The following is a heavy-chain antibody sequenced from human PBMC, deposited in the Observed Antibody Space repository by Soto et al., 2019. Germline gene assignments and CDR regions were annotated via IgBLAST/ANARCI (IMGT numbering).Heavy chain of an antibody. J-gene: IGHJ6*02. CDR3: ARSSTVTKIYYYYYGMDV. Sequence: QVQLMQSGAEVKKPGASVKVSCKASGYTFTSYDINWVRQATGQGLEWMGWMNPNSGNTGYAQKFQGRVTMTRNTSISTAYMELSSLRSEDTAVYYCARSSTVTKIYYYYYGMDVWGQGTTVTVSS. V-gene: IGHV1-8*01. CDR1: GYTFTSYD. CDR2: MNPNSGNT. D-gene: IGHD4-17*01.